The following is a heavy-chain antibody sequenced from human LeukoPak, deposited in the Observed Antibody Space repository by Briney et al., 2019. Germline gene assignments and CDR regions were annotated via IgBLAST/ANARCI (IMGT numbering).Heavy chain of an antibody. J-gene: IGHJ4*02. CDR1: GFTFSNYA. V-gene: IGHV3-23*01. Sequence: GGSLRLSCAASGFTFSNYAMSWVRQAPGKGLEWVSALSGSGGSTYYADSVKGRFTISRDNSKNTLYLQMNSLRAEDTAVYYCAKVSEDPPEWFGELTFDYWGQGTLVTVSS. D-gene: IGHD3-10*01. CDR2: LSGSGGST. CDR3: AKVSEDPPEWFGELTFDY.